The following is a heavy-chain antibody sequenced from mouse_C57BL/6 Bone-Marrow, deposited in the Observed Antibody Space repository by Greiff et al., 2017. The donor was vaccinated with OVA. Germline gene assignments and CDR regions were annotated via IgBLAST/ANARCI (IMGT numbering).Heavy chain of an antibody. V-gene: IGHV2-2*01. Sequence: VMLVESGPGLVQPSQSLSITCTVSGFSLTSYGVHWVRQSPGKGLEWLGVIWSGGSTDYNAAFISRLSISKDNSKSQVFFKMNSLQADDTAIYYCAISPYYYGPYYFDYWGQGTTLTVSS. CDR2: IWSGGST. CDR3: AISPYYYGPYYFDY. J-gene: IGHJ2*01. D-gene: IGHD1-1*01. CDR1: GFSLTSYG.